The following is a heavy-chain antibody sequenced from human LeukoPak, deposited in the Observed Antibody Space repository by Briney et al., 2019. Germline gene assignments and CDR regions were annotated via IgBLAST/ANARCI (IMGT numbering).Heavy chain of an antibody. Sequence: GGSLRLSCAASGFTFSSYAMSWVRQPPGKGLEWVSVISGSGGDTYYADSVKGRFTISRDNSKNTVYLQMNSLTAEDTAVYYCAREVGWFDSWGQGTLVTVSS. CDR1: GFTFSSYA. CDR3: AREVGWFDS. CDR2: ISGSGGDT. V-gene: IGHV3-23*01. J-gene: IGHJ5*01. D-gene: IGHD1-26*01.